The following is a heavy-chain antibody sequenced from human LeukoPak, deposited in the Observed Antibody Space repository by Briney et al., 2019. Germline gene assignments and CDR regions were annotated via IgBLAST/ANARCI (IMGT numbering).Heavy chain of an antibody. CDR1: GFTFSSYW. CDR2: ISNSGDAT. J-gene: IGHJ4*02. Sequence: SGGSLRLSCAASGFTFSSYWMSWVRHAPGKGREWVSTISNSGDATYYADSVKGRFTISRDNSKNTLYLQMNSLRAEDTDVYYCAKAPPYKKFFDYWGQGTLVTVSS. D-gene: IGHD1-1*01. CDR3: AKAPPYKKFFDY. V-gene: IGHV3-23*01.